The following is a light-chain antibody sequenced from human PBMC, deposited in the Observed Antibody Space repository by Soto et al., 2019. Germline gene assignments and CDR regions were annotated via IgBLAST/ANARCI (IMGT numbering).Light chain of an antibody. V-gene: IGKV3-15*01. CDR2: GAS. CDR1: QSVSSN. Sequence: EIVMTQSPATLSVSPVERATLSCRASQSVSSNLAWYQQKPGQAPRLLIYGASTRATGIPARFSGSGSGTEFTLTISSLQSEDVAVYYCQQYKNWPYTFGQGTKLEIK. J-gene: IGKJ2*01. CDR3: QQYKNWPYT.